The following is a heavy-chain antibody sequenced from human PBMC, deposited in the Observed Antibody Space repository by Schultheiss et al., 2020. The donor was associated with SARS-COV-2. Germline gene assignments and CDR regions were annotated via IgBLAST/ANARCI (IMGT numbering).Heavy chain of an antibody. CDR1: GFTFSSYD. D-gene: IGHD4-17*01. Sequence: GESLKISCAASGFTFSSYDMHWVRQATGKGLEWVSAISGSGGSTYYADSVKGRFTISRDNSKNTLYLQMNSLRAEDTAVYYCAKEPDYGDYFDYWGQGTLVTVSS. V-gene: IGHV3-23*01. CDR2: ISGSGGST. J-gene: IGHJ4*02. CDR3: AKEPDYGDYFDY.